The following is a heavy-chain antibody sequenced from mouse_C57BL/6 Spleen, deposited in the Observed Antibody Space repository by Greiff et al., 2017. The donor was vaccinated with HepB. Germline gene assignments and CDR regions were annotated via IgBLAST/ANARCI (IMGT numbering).Heavy chain of an antibody. V-gene: IGHV5-4*01. CDR3: ARDLGELVGYVDY. CDR1: GFTFSSYA. D-gene: IGHD4-1*01. Sequence: EVKLMESGGGLVKPGGSLKLSCAASGFTFSSYAMSWVRQTPEKRLEWVATISDGGSYTYYPDNVKGRFTISRDNAKNNLYLQMSHLKSEDTAMYYCARDLGELVGYVDYWGQGTTLTVSS. J-gene: IGHJ2*01. CDR2: ISDGGSYT.